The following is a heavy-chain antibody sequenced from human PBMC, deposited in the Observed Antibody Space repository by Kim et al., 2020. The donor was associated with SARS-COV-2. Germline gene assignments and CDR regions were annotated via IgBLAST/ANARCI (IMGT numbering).Heavy chain of an antibody. CDR3: ARHEFRSGSGWY. CDR1: GDSISRSGCY. J-gene: IGHJ2*01. Sequence: SETLSLTCIVSGDSISRSGCYWGWIRQPPGKGLEWVASMYDTGNTYYNPSLKSRVTISADTSKNQFSLKLSSVSAADTALYYCARHEFRSGSGWY. V-gene: IGHV4-39*01. CDR2: MYDTGNT. D-gene: IGHD6-19*01.